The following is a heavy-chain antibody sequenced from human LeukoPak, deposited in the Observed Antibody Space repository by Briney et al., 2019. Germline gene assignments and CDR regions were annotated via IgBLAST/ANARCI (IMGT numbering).Heavy chain of an antibody. CDR2: IYHSGST. CDR3: ASMQQQLVPNGMDV. CDR1: GGSISSSNW. V-gene: IGHV4-4*02. J-gene: IGHJ6*02. Sequence: SETLSLTCAVSGGSISSSNWWSWVRQPPGKGLEWIGEIYHSGSTNYNPSLKSRVTISVDTSKNQFSLKLSSVTAADTAVYYCASMQQQLVPNGMDVWGQGTTVTVSS. D-gene: IGHD6-13*01.